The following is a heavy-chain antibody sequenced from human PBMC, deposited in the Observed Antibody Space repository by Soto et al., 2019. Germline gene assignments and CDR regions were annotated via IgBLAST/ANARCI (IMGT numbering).Heavy chain of an antibody. D-gene: IGHD3-9*01. Sequence: QVQLQESGPRLVKPSETLSLTCSVSGASVSNDGYYWSWIRQPPGEGLEWIGYISNSGSTNYNPSLKSRLTISMDTSKNQFSLNVNSVTAADTAVYFCASDVSDWSSRAFDHWGLGTLVTVSS. CDR2: ISNSGST. CDR1: GASVSNDGYY. V-gene: IGHV4-61*08. J-gene: IGHJ4*02. CDR3: ASDVSDWSSRAFDH.